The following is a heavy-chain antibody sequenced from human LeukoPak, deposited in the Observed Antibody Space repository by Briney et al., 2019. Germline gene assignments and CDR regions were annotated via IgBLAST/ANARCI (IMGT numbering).Heavy chain of an antibody. CDR1: GGSFSGYY. Sequence: PSETLSLTCAVYGGSFSGYYWSWIRQPPGKGLEWIGEINHSGSTNYNPSLKSRVIISVDTSKNQFSLKLSSVTAADTAVYYCASRSGSLNYWGQGTLVTVSS. D-gene: IGHD1-26*01. J-gene: IGHJ4*02. CDR3: ASRSGSLNY. V-gene: IGHV4-34*01. CDR2: INHSGST.